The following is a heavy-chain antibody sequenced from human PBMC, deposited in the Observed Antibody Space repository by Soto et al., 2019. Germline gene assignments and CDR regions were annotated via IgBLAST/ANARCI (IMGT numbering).Heavy chain of an antibody. J-gene: IGHJ6*02. CDR2: ISGSGGSI. V-gene: IGHV3-23*01. D-gene: IGHD1-1*01. CDR1: GFTFSTYA. Sequence: EVQLLESGGGLVQPGGSLRLSCAASGFTFSTYAMNWVRQAPGNGLEWVSAISGSGGSIHYADSVKGRFTISRDNSKNTLDLQMNSLRDGDTAVYHCVKGYWKGDVWGQGTTVTVSS. CDR3: VKGYWKGDV.